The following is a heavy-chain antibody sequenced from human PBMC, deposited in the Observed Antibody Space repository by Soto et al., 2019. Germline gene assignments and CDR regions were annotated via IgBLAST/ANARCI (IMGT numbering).Heavy chain of an antibody. D-gene: IGHD2-15*01. J-gene: IGHJ6*03. CDR1: GFTFGTYG. CDR2: ISTSDGST. Sequence: EVQVLESGGGLVQPGGSLRLSCAASGFTFGTYGMRWVRQAPGKGLEWVSGISTSDGSTYYAGSVKGRFTITRDNSKNTLVLQMNNLRAEDTAVYYCAKGYCSGGSCNRDSFYYYYMDVWGKGTTVTVSS. CDR3: AKGYCSGGSCNRDSFYYYYMDV. V-gene: IGHV3-23*01.